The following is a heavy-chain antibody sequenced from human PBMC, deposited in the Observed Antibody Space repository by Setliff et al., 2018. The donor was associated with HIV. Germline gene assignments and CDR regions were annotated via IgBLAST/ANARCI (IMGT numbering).Heavy chain of an antibody. Sequence: ASVKVSCKASGYTFTSYYMHWVRQAPGQGPEWMGIINPSGGSTSYAQKFQGRVTMTRDTSTSTVYMELSSLRSEDTAVYYCAREYSSSSGGGAFDYRGQGTLVTVSS. J-gene: IGHJ4*02. V-gene: IGHV1-46*01. D-gene: IGHD6-6*01. CDR1: GYTFTSYY. CDR3: AREYSSSSGGGAFDY. CDR2: INPSGGST.